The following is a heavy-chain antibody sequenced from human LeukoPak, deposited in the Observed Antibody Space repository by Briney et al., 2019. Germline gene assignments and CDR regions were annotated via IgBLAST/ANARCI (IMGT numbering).Heavy chain of an antibody. D-gene: IGHD6-19*01. CDR1: GFTFSSYE. V-gene: IGHV3-48*03. Sequence: PGGSLRLSCAASGFTFSSYEMNWVRQAPGKGLEWVSYISSSGSTIYYADSVKGRFTISRDNSKNTLYLQMNSLRAEDTAVYYCARIPYSSGWYVDYWGQGTLVTVSS. CDR3: ARIPYSSGWYVDY. J-gene: IGHJ4*02. CDR2: ISSSGSTI.